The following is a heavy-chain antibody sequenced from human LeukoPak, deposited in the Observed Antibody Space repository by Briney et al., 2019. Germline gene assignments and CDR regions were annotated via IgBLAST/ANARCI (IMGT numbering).Heavy chain of an antibody. CDR1: GFTFSSYA. Sequence: PGRSLRLSCAASGFTFSSYAMHWVRQAPGKGLEWVAVISYDGSNKYYADSVKGRFTISRDNSKNTLYLQMNSLRAEDTAVYYCAREPGDIVVVPAAIQEGYFDYWGQGTLVTVSS. CDR2: ISYDGSNK. D-gene: IGHD2-2*01. J-gene: IGHJ4*02. V-gene: IGHV3-30-3*01. CDR3: AREPGDIVVVPAAIQEGYFDY.